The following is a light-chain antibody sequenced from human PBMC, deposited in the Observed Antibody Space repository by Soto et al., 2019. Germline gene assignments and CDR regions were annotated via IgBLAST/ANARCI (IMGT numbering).Light chain of an antibody. CDR2: EVS. Sequence: QSALAQPASVSVSPGQSITISCTGTSSDVVNYKYVSWYQQHPGKAPKLMIYEVSNRPSGVSNRFSGSRSGNTASLTISGLQAEDETDYYCFSYTSSGTYVFGTGTKVTVL. V-gene: IGLV2-14*01. CDR3: FSYTSSGTYV. CDR1: SSDVVNYKY. J-gene: IGLJ1*01.